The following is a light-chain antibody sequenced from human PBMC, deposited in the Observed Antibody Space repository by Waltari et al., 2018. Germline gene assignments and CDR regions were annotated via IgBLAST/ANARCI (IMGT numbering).Light chain of an antibody. CDR3: HQYGSAPPYT. CDR2: AAS. J-gene: IGKJ2*01. V-gene: IGKV3-20*01. CDR1: QSVRSGY. Sequence: EIVLTQSPGTLSLSPGERATLSCRASQSVRSGYFAWYQQKPGPAPKLLIYAASSRAAGVPDRFSGSGSGTDFTLTVSRLEPEDFAVYYCHQYGSAPPYTFGQGTRLEIK.